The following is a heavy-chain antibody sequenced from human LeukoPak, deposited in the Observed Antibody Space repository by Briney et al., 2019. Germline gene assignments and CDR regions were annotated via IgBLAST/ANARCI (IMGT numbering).Heavy chain of an antibody. CDR3: ARDQYYYDSSGPLDY. J-gene: IGHJ4*02. D-gene: IGHD3-22*01. V-gene: IGHV3-53*01. Sequence: GGSLRLSCAVSGFTVSNNYMSWVRQAPGKGLEWVSVIYSGGGTYYADSVKGRFTISRHDSKNTVYLQMNSLRPEDTAVYYCARDQYYYDSSGPLDYWGQGTLVTVSS. CDR1: GFTVSNNY. CDR2: IYSGGGT.